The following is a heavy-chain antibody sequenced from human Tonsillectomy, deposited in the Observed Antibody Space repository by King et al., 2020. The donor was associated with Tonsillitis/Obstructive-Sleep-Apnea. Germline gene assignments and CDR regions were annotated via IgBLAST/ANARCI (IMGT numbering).Heavy chain of an antibody. CDR1: GFTFSSYW. J-gene: IGHJ4*02. Sequence: VQLVESGGGLVQPGGSLRLSCAASGFTFSSYWMHWVRQAPGKGLVWVSRINSDGSSTSYADSVKGRFTISRDNAKNTLYLQMNSLRAEDTAVYYCARARRGGSGGSCYPDYWGQGTLVTVSS. CDR2: INSDGSST. CDR3: ARARRGGSGGSCYPDY. V-gene: IGHV3-74*01. D-gene: IGHD2-15*01.